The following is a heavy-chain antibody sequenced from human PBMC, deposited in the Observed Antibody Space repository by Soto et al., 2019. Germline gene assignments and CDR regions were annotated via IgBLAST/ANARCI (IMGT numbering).Heavy chain of an antibody. J-gene: IGHJ5*02. V-gene: IGHV1-69*06. D-gene: IGHD3-22*01. CDR1: GGPFGSCA. CDR2: IIPIFGTT. Sequence: SCKASGGPFGSCAITWVRQAPGQGLEWVGRIIPIFGTTNYAQNLQGRVTISADKSTLTSYMELHSLTSDDTALYYCARDRTDSGYYTNWLDPWGQGTQVTVSS. CDR3: ARDRTDSGYYTNWLDP.